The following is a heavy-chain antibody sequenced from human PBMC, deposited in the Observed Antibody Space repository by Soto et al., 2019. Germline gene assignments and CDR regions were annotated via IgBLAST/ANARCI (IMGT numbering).Heavy chain of an antibody. J-gene: IGHJ4*02. D-gene: IGHD6-19*01. CDR1: GFIFSSYS. CDR2: ISSSGSYI. V-gene: IGHV3-21*01. Sequence: EVQLVESGGGLVKPGGSLRLSCAASGFIFSSYSMNWVRQAPGKGLEWVSSISSSGSYIYYADSVTGRFTISRDNAKNSLYLQVNSLRAEDTAEYFCARGIGIAVGAADNWGQGTLVTVSS. CDR3: ARGIGIAVGAADN.